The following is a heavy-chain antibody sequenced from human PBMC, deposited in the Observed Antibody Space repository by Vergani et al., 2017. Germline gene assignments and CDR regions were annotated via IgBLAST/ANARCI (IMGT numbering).Heavy chain of an antibody. CDR2: INPNSGGT. D-gene: IGHD5-12*01. J-gene: IGHJ5*02. Sequence: QVQLVQSGAEVKKPGASVTVSCKASVYAFTGYYMHWVRQAPGQGLEWMGWINPNSGGTNYAQKFQGRVTMTRDTSISTAYMELSRLRSDDTAVYYCARDGRGYSGYCGWFDPWGQGTLVTVSS. V-gene: IGHV1-2*02. CDR3: ARDGRGYSGYCGWFDP. CDR1: VYAFTGYY.